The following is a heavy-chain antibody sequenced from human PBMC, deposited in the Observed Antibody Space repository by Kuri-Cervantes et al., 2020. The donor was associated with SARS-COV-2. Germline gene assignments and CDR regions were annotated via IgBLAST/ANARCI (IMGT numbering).Heavy chain of an antibody. CDR1: GGTFSTYS. Sequence: SVKVSCKASGGTFSTYSISWVRQAPGQGLEWMGGITPIFGTANYAQNFQGRVTITADESTSTAYMELSSLRSNDTAVYYCARDAIAARPVDAFDIWGQGTTVTVSS. CDR2: ITPIFGTA. D-gene: IGHD6-6*01. CDR3: ARDAIAARPVDAFDI. V-gene: IGHV1-69*13. J-gene: IGHJ3*02.